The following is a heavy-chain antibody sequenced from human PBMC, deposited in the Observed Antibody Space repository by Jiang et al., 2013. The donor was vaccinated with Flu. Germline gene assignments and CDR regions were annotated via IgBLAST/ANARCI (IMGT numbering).Heavy chain of an antibody. CDR3: ARWRGSWNSWFDP. J-gene: IGHJ5*02. Sequence: GSGLVKPSGTLSLTCAVSGGSISSSNWWSWVRQPPGKGLEWIGEIYHSGSTNYNPSLKSRVTISVDKSKNQFSLKLSSVTAADTAVYYCARWRGSWNSWFDPWGQGTLVTVSS. D-gene: IGHD6-13*01. V-gene: IGHV4-4*02. CDR2: IYHSGST. CDR1: GGSISSSNW.